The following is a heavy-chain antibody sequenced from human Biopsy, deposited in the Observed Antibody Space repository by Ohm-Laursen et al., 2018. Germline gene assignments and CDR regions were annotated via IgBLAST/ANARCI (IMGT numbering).Heavy chain of an antibody. CDR3: TRLAYYCYYGMGV. J-gene: IGHJ6*02. CDR1: GFTFNSHE. D-gene: IGHD2-21*01. V-gene: IGHV3-48*03. Sequence: GSLRLSCSASGFTFNSHEMNWVRQAPGKGLEWISYITGSSSTIYYADSVKGRFTISRDNAKNSLYLQMNSLRAKDTAVYYCTRLAYYCYYGMGVWGQGTTVTVSS. CDR2: ITGSSSTI.